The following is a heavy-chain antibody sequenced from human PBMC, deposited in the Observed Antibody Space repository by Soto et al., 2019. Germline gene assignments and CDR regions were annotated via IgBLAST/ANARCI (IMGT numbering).Heavy chain of an antibody. CDR2: ISSSSSTI. CDR3: ARDGEYCSGGSCYGAYFDY. V-gene: IGHV3-48*01. CDR1: GFTFSSYS. D-gene: IGHD2-15*01. Sequence: GGSLRLSCAASGFTFSSYSMNWVRQAPGKGLEWVSYISSSSSTIYYVDSVKGRFTISRDNAKNSLYLQMNSLRAEDTAVYYCARDGEYCSGGSCYGAYFDYWGQGTLVTVSS. J-gene: IGHJ4*02.